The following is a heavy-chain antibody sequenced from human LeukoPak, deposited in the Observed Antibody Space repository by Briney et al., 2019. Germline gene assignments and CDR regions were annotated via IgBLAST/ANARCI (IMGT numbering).Heavy chain of an antibody. CDR2: IYYSGST. D-gene: IGHD1-7*01. CDR3: ARAELELGRHTNYYMDV. CDR1: GGSISSGGYY. V-gene: IGHV4-31*03. Sequence: SQTLSLTCTVSGGSISSGGYYWSWIRQHPGKGLEWIGYIYYSGSTYYNPSLKSRVTISVDTSKNQFSLKLSSVTAADTAVYYCARAELELGRHTNYYMDVWGKGTTVTVSS. J-gene: IGHJ6*03.